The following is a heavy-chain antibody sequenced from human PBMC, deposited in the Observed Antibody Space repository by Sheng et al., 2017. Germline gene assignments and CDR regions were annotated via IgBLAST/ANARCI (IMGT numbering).Heavy chain of an antibody. V-gene: IGHV1-69*04. J-gene: IGHJ4*02. CDR2: IIPILGIA. CDR1: GGTFSSYA. D-gene: IGHD3-16*02. CDR3: ARDKIQGNDYVWGSYRHLDY. Sequence: QVQLVQSGAEVKKPGSSVKVSCKASGGTFSSYAISWVRQAPGQGLEWMGGIIPILGIANYAQKFQGRVTITADKSTSTAYMELSSLRSEDTAVYYCARDKIQGNDYVWGSYRHLDYWGQGTLVTVSS.